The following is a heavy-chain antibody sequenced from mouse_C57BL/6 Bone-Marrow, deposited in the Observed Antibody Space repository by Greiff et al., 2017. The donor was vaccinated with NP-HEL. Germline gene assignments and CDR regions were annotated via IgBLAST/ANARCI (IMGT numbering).Heavy chain of an antibody. CDR3: ARGGPPYYSNYWFAY. Sequence: SGAELAKPGASVKLSCKASGYTFTSYWMHWVKQRPGQGLEWIGYINPSSGYTKYNQKFKDTATLTADKSSSTAYMQLSSLTYEDSAVYYCARGGPPYYSNYWFAYWGQGTLVTVSA. D-gene: IGHD2-5*01. V-gene: IGHV1-7*01. J-gene: IGHJ3*01. CDR1: GYTFTSYW. CDR2: INPSSGYT.